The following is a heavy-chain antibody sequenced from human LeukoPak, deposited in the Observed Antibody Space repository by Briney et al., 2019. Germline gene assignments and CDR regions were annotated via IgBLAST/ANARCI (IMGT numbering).Heavy chain of an antibody. J-gene: IGHJ4*01. CDR1: GGSISSYY. Sequence: SETLSLTCTVSGGSISSYYWSWIRQPPGKGLEWIGYISNSRSTNYNPSLKSRVTISVDTSKNQFSLRLTSMTASATAVYYCARAGGAPPAALDLDRWGQGSLVTVSS. D-gene: IGHD4/OR15-4a*01. CDR2: ISNSRST. V-gene: IGHV4-59*01. CDR3: ARAGGAPPAALDLDR.